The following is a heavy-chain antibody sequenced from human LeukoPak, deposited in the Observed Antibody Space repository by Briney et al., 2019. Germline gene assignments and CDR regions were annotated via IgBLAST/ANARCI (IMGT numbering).Heavy chain of an antibody. D-gene: IGHD1-26*01. J-gene: IGHJ5*02. CDR1: GYSISSGYY. V-gene: IGHV4-38-2*02. CDR2: IHHSGST. Sequence: PSETLSLTCTVSGYSISSGYYWGWIRQPPGKGLEWIGSIHHSGSTYYNPSLKSRVTISVDTSKNQFSLKLSSVTAADTAVYYCARDGRGSYLNWFDPWGQGTLVTASS. CDR3: ARDGRGSYLNWFDP.